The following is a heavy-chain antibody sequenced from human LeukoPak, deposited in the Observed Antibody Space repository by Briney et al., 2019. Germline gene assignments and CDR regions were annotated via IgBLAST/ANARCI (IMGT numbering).Heavy chain of an antibody. CDR2: MSPNSGNT. D-gene: IGHD7-27*01. Sequence: ASVKVSRKASGGTFSSYAINWMRQATGQGLEWMGWMSPNSGNTGYAQKFQGRVTMTRDTSTGTAYLELSSLRSEDSAVYYCVRTPPNWGADFWGQGTLVTVSS. CDR1: GGTFSSYA. V-gene: IGHV1-8*02. J-gene: IGHJ4*02. CDR3: VRTPPNWGADF.